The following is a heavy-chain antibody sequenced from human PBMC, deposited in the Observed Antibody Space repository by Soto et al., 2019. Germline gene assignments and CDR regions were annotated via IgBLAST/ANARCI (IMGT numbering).Heavy chain of an antibody. Sequence: QVQLVESGGSVVQPGRSPRLACAASGFTFRSHAMHWVRQAPGKGLEWVAAISYDGSNQYYADSVQGRFTISRDNSKNTLYLQMNNLRAEDTAVYYCARDSGNYFEYWGQGTLVTVSS. CDR1: GFTFRSHA. CDR2: ISYDGSNQ. V-gene: IGHV3-30-3*01. D-gene: IGHD2-15*01. CDR3: ARDSGNYFEY. J-gene: IGHJ4*02.